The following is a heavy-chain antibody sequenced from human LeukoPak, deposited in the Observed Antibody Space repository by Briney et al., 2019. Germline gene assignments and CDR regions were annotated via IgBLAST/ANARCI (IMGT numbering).Heavy chain of an antibody. V-gene: IGHV3-30*02. CDR3: ANLDYFDY. D-gene: IGHD3-16*01. J-gene: IGHJ4*02. CDR1: GFPLSSYG. Sequence: GGSLRLSCAASGFPLSSYGMHWVRQAPGKGLEWVAFIRYDGSNKYYADSVNGRFTISRDNSKNTLYLQMNSLRAEDTAVYYCANLDYFDYWGQGTLVTVSS. CDR2: IRYDGSNK.